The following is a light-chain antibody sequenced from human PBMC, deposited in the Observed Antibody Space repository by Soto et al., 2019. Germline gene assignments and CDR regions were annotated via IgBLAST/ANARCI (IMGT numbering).Light chain of an antibody. CDR2: ATS. CDR3: QDSSTSPWP. CDR1: QSVTSTY. V-gene: IGKV3-20*01. Sequence: TQSPGTLSLSPGERATLSCRAVQSVTSTYMAWYQQKPGQAPRLRIYATSVRSTGIPDRFRGSGSGTDFTLTISSREPEDSAVYYCQDSSTSPWPFGQGPKVEIK. J-gene: IGKJ1*01.